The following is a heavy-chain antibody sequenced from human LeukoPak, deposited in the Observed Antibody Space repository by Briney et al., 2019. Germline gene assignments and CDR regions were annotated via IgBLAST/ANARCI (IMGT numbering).Heavy chain of an antibody. J-gene: IGHJ4*02. CDR2: IYYTGST. CDR3: ARQGRRMGYDFWSGYRHFDY. CDR1: GGSISSSSYY. D-gene: IGHD3-3*01. Sequence: PSETLSVTCTVSGGSISSSSYYWGWVRQPPGKGLEWIGSIYYTGSTYYKPSLKSRVTISVDTSKNQFSLTVSSVTAADTAVYYCARQGRRMGYDFWSGYRHFDYWGQGTLVTVSS. V-gene: IGHV4-39*01.